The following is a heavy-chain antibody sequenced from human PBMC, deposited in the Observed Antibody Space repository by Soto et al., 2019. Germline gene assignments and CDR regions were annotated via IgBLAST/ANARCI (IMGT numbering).Heavy chain of an antibody. CDR1: GFTFSSYA. CDR2: IGGSGGRT. Sequence: GGSLRLSCAASGFTFSSYAMTWVRQAPGKGLEWVSGIGGSGGRTYYADSVKGRFTISRDNSKNTLFLQMSSLRVNDTAIYFCAKSGPGYCTSSSCPLDFWGQGTLVTVSS. J-gene: IGHJ4*02. V-gene: IGHV3-23*01. CDR3: AKSGPGYCTSSSCPLDF. D-gene: IGHD2-2*01.